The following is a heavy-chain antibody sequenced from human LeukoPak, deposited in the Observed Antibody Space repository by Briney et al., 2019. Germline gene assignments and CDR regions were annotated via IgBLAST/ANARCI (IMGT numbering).Heavy chain of an antibody. D-gene: IGHD5-12*01. Sequence: PGGSLGLSCAASGFTFSDYYMSWIRQAPGKGLEWVSYISSSGSTIYYADSVKGRFTISRDNAKNSLYLQMNSLRAEDTAVYYCARDPIDSGYDSYYYYGMDVWGQGTTVTVSS. CDR2: ISSSGSTI. CDR1: GFTFSDYY. V-gene: IGHV3-11*01. CDR3: ARDPIDSGYDSYYYYGMDV. J-gene: IGHJ6*02.